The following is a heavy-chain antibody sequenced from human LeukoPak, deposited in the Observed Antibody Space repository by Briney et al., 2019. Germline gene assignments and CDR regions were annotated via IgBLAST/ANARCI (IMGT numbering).Heavy chain of an antibody. D-gene: IGHD6-13*01. CDR1: GLTLSTSW. Sequence: GGSLRLSCAASGLTLSTSWMSWVRQAPGKGLEWVASINQDGSEKYFVDSVKGRFTISRDNAKNSLYLQMNSLRAEDTALYYCAREVRYSGNWYGNDYFDYWGQGTLLTVSS. J-gene: IGHJ4*02. CDR2: INQDGSEK. CDR3: AREVRYSGNWYGNDYFDY. V-gene: IGHV3-7*01.